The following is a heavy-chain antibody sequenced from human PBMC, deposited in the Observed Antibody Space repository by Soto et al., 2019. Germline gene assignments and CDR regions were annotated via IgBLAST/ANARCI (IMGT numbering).Heavy chain of an antibody. CDR1: GFIFSDSA. CDR3: TRGRDVWSGYPRYYLDY. CDR2: IRRKANNYAT. J-gene: IGHJ4*02. D-gene: IGHD3-3*01. V-gene: IGHV3-73*02. Sequence: EVQLVESGGGLVQPGGSLKLSCAASGFIFSDSALHWVRQASGKGLEWVGRIRRKANNYATTYAASVEGRFAISRDDSKHTEYLQMHSLTTEDTAIYYCTRGRDVWSGYPRYYLDYWGQGTLVTVSS.